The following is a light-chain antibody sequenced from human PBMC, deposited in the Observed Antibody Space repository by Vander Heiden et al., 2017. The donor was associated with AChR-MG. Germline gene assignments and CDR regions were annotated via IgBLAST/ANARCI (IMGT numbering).Light chain of an antibody. CDR3: GAWDTSLNIVV. CDR2: TNN. J-gene: IGLJ2*01. CDR1: RSTIATNS. Sequence: QPVFTQPPSVSAAPGRSVTIPCPRSRSTIATNSGSWYQQLPRTPPKLLIFTNNRRPSGVPDRFSGSKSGTSATLGITGLQTGDEADYYCGAWDTSLNIVVFGGGTKLTVL. V-gene: IGLV1-51*01.